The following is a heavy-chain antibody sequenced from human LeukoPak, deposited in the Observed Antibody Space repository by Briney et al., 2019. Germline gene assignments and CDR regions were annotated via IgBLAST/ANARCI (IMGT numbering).Heavy chain of an antibody. Sequence: SETLSLTCTVSGGSISISNYYWGWLRQPPGKGLEWIGSFYYSGSTYYNPSPKSRVTISVDTSKSQFSLKLNSVTAADTAVYYCARKQWVMYYFDSWGQGTLVTVSS. CDR1: GGSISISNYY. CDR2: FYYSGST. CDR3: ARKQWVMYYFDS. V-gene: IGHV4-39*01. J-gene: IGHJ4*02. D-gene: IGHD6-19*01.